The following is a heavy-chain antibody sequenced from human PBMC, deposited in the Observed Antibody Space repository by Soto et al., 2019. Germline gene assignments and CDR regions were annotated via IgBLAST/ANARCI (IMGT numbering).Heavy chain of an antibody. J-gene: IGHJ6*02. CDR2: ISYDGSNK. CDR1: GFTFSSYA. V-gene: IGHV3-30-3*01. Sequence: GGSLRLSCAASGFTFSSYAMHWVRQAPGKGLEWVAVISYDGSNKYYADSVKGRFTISRDNSKNTLYLQMNSLRAEDTAVYYCAREWVQLWHSYYYGMDVWGQRTTVSVSS. CDR3: AREWVQLWHSYYYGMDV. D-gene: IGHD5-18*01.